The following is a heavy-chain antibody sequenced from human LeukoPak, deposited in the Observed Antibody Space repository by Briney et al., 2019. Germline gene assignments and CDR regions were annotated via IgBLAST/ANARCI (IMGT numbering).Heavy chain of an antibody. CDR1: GYTFTSYG. V-gene: IGHV1-8*02. D-gene: IGHD3-22*01. J-gene: IGHJ5*02. CDR2: MNPNSGNT. Sequence: ASVKVSCKASGYTFTSYGISWVRQATGQGLEWMGWMNPNSGNTGYAQKFQGRVTMTRNTSISTAYMELSSLRSEDTAVYYCARGPTYYYDSSGHGGWFDPWGQGTLVTVSS. CDR3: ARGPTYYYDSSGHGGWFDP.